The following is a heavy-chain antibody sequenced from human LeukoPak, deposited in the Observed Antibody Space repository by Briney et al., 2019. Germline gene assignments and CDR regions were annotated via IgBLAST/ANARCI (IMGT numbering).Heavy chain of an antibody. D-gene: IGHD5/OR15-5a*01. CDR1: GFTFSHYS. J-gene: IGHJ4*02. CDR2: ISYDGSDK. Sequence: RRSLRLSCAASGFTFSHYSMHWVRQAPGKGLEWVAVISYDGSDKSYSDSVKGRFTGSRDNSKNTLYLQMNSLRAEDTAVYSCARDLANSVLCDYWGQGTLVSVS. V-gene: IGHV3-30-3*01. CDR3: ARDLANSVLCDY.